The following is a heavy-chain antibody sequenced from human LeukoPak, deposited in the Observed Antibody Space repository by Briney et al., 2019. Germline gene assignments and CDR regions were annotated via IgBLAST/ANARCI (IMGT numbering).Heavy chain of an antibody. J-gene: IGHJ4*02. CDR3: AKTRSVVVAAGINY. D-gene: IGHD2-15*01. CDR2: ISGSGDGT. CDR1: GFTFSSYA. V-gene: IGHV3-23*01. Sequence: PGGSLRLSCAASGFTFSSYAMSWVRQAPGKGLEWVSGISGSGDGTYSADSVKGRFTISRDNSKNTLYLQMNSLRVEDTAFYYCAKTRSVVVAAGINYWGQGTLVTVSS.